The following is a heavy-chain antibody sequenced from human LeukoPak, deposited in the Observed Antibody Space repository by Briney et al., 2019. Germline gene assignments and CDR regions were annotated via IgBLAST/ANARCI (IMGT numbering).Heavy chain of an antibody. CDR1: GFTFRSYW. CDR3: AREGSSWPYYYYGMDV. V-gene: IGHV3-7*01. Sequence: PGGSLRLSCAASGFTFRSYWMSWVRQAPGKGLEWVANIKQDGSEKYYVDSVKGRFTISRDNAKNSLYLQMNSLRAEDTAVYYCAREGSSWPYYYYGMDVWGQGTTVTVSS. CDR2: IKQDGSEK. D-gene: IGHD6-13*01. J-gene: IGHJ6*02.